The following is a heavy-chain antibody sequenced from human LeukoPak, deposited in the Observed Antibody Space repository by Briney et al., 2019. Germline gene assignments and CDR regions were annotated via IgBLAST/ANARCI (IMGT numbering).Heavy chain of an antibody. CDR2: ISYDGSNK. Sequence: GGSLRLSCAASGFTFSSYAMHWVRQAPGRGLEWVAVISYDGSNKYYADSVKGRFTISRDNSKNTLYLQMNSLRAEDTAVYYCARGWGYHDYWGQGTLVTVSS. D-gene: IGHD3-16*02. CDR1: GFTFSSYA. V-gene: IGHV3-30*04. CDR3: ARGWGYHDY. J-gene: IGHJ4*02.